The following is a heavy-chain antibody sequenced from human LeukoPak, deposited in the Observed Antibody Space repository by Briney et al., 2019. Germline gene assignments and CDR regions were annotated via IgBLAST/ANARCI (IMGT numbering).Heavy chain of an antibody. Sequence: SETLSLTCTVSGGSISSYYWSWIRQPPGKGLEWIGYIYYSGSTNYNPSLKSRVTISVDTSKNQFSLKLSSVTAADTAVYYCARGQPRIAVAEFDYWGQGTLVTVSS. CDR3: ARGQPRIAVAEFDY. V-gene: IGHV4-59*01. J-gene: IGHJ4*02. CDR2: IYYSGST. CDR1: GGSISSYY. D-gene: IGHD6-19*01.